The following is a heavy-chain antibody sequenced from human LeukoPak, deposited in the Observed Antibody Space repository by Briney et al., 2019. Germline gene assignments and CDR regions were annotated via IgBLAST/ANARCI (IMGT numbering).Heavy chain of an antibody. D-gene: IGHD3-22*01. CDR3: AKEALPYYYETSGAFDY. CDR1: GFTFSSYG. CDR2: IWHDGSNK. V-gene: IGHV3-33*06. Sequence: GGSLRLSCAASGFTFSSYGMHWVRQAPGKGLEWVAVIWHDGSNKYYADSVKGQFTISRDNSKNTLYLQMSSLRAEDTAVYYCAKEALPYYYETSGAFDYWGQGTLVTVSS. J-gene: IGHJ4*02.